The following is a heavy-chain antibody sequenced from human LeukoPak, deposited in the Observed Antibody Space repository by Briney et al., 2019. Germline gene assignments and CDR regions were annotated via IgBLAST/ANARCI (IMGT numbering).Heavy chain of an antibody. J-gene: IGHJ6*04. D-gene: IGHD3-10*01. CDR3: ARHLGQGGWLQWFGEQYYYYGMDV. CDR2: IDPSDSYT. V-gene: IGHV5-10-1*01. Sequence: GESLKISCKGPGYSFTSYWISWVRQMPGKGLEWMGRIDPSDSYTNYSPSFQGHVTISADKSISTAYLQWSSLKASDTAMYYCARHLGQGGWLQWFGEQYYYYGMDVWGKGTTVTVSS. CDR1: GYSFTSYW.